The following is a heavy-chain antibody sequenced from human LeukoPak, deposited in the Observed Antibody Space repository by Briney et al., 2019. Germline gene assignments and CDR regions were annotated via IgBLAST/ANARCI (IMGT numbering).Heavy chain of an antibody. V-gene: IGHV3-23*01. J-gene: IGHJ4*02. Sequence: GGSLRLSCAASGFSFSSYAMSWVRQAPGKGLEWVSVMSGSGGSTYYADSVKGRFTISRDNSKNTLYLQMNSLRAEDTAVYYCAKAPKQTTVTSYFDYWGQGTLVTVSS. CDR3: AKAPKQTTVTSYFDY. D-gene: IGHD4-17*01. CDR2: MSGSGGST. CDR1: GFSFSSYA.